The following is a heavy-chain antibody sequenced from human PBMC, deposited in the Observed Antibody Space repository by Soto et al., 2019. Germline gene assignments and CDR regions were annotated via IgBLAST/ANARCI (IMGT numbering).Heavy chain of an antibody. Sequence: GGSLGLCCTASGVSFGTYAMCWVRHVPGKGLEWVAIISYDGSNAQYADSVKGRFTVARDNSKNTLYLQMHSLTAEDTAVYYCARDGGGFGELLLNSYDAFDLWGQGKLVTVSS. CDR3: ARDGGGFGELLLNSYDAFDL. D-gene: IGHD3-10*01. CDR2: ISYDGSNA. CDR1: GVSFGTYA. V-gene: IGHV3-30*04. J-gene: IGHJ3*01.